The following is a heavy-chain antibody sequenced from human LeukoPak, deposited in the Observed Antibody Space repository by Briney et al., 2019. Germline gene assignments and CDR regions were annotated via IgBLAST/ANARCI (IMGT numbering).Heavy chain of an antibody. CDR1: GYSFTSFC. J-gene: IGHJ4*02. D-gene: IGHD5-18*01. CDR3: ARHIGYSAWNPDY. CDR2: IYPYDSET. Sequence: GESLKISCKASGYSFTSFCIGWVRQMPGKGLEWMGIIYPYDSETRYSPSFQGQVTISADKSISTAYLQWSSLKASDTAMYYCARHIGYSAWNPDYWGQGTLVTVSS. V-gene: IGHV5-51*01.